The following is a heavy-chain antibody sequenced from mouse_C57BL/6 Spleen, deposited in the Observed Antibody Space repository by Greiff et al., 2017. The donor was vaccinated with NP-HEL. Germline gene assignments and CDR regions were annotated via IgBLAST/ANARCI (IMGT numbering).Heavy chain of an antibody. J-gene: IGHJ3*01. Sequence: QVQLQQPGAELVMPGASVKLSCKASGYTFTSYWMHWVKQRPGQGLEWIGEIDPSDSYTNYNQKFKGKSTLTVDKSSSTAYMQLSSLTSEDSAVYYCARSYGSSYEAWFAYWGQGTLVTVSA. V-gene: IGHV1-69*01. CDR2: IDPSDSYT. CDR3: ARSYGSSYEAWFAY. CDR1: GYTFTSYW. D-gene: IGHD1-1*01.